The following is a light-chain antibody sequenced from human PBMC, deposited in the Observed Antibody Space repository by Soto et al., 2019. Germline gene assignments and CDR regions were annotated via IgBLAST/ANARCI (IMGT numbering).Light chain of an antibody. CDR1: QSISGT. V-gene: IGKV3-15*01. J-gene: IGKJ5*01. CDR2: GAS. CDR3: QQYNKWPPT. Sequence: EILMTQSPATLSLSPWERATLSCRASQSISGTLAWYQQKPGQAPRLLIYGASTRATGVPARFSGSGSETEFSLTISSLQSEDFAVYYCQQYNKWPPTFGQGTRLEIK.